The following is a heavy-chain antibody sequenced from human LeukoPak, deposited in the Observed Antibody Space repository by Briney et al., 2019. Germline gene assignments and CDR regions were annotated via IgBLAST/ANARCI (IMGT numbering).Heavy chain of an antibody. V-gene: IGHV1-69*13. J-gene: IGHJ4*02. CDR2: IIPIFGTA. D-gene: IGHD6-25*01. Sequence: ASVKVSCKASGYTFTSYYMHWVRQAPGQGLEWMGGIIPIFGTANYAQKFQGRVTITADESTSTAYMELSSLRSEDTAVYYCARPRAAGSYFDYWGQGTLVTVSS. CDR1: GYTFTSYY. CDR3: ARPRAAGSYFDY.